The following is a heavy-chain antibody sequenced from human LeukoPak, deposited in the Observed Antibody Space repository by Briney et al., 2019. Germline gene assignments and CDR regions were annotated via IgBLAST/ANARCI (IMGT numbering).Heavy chain of an antibody. D-gene: IGHD3-22*01. CDR3: AKGAHYDGRGDYYDY. CDR1: GFTFSSYA. J-gene: IGHJ4*02. Sequence: GGSLRLSCAASGFTFSSYAMSWVRQAPGKGLEWVSAISGSGGSTYYADSVKGRFTISRDSSKNTLYLQMNSLRAEDTAAYYCAKGAHYDGRGDYYDYWGQGTLVTVSS. CDR2: ISGSGGST. V-gene: IGHV3-23*01.